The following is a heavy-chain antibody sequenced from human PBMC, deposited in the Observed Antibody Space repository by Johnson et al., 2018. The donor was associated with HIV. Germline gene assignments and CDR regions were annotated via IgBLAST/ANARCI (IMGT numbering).Heavy chain of an antibody. D-gene: IGHD6-6*01. CDR3: AKPLQLEEGAFDI. CDR2: IWSDGSNK. Sequence: QVQLVESGGGVVRPGGSLRLSCEGSGFTFSSYGMHWVRQAPGKGLEWVAVIWSDGSNKYYADSVKGRFTISRDNSKNTLYLQMNSLRAEDTAVYYCAKPLQLEEGAFDIWGQGTMVTVSS. V-gene: IGHV3-30*02. CDR1: GFTFSSYG. J-gene: IGHJ3*02.